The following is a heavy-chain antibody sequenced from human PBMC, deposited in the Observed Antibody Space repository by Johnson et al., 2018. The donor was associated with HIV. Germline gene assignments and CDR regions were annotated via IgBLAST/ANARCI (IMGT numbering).Heavy chain of an antibody. CDR3: ARGGSTSWLWAFDI. V-gene: IGHV3-30*04. D-gene: IGHD2-2*01. J-gene: IGHJ3*02. CDR2: ISYDGSNK. CDR1: GFTFSSYA. Sequence: VQLVESGGGLVQPGGSLRLSCAASGFTFSSYAMHWVRQAPGKGLEWVAVISYDGSNKYYADSVKGRFTISRDNSKSTLSLQMNSLRAEDTALYYCARGGSTSWLWAFDIWGQGTMVTVSS.